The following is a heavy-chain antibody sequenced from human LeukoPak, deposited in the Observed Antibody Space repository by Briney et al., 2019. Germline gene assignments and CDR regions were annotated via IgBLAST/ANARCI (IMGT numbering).Heavy chain of an antibody. CDR3: ARVYQLLSWYFDL. V-gene: IGHV3-7*01. CDR1: GFTFSSYW. D-gene: IGHD2-2*01. J-gene: IGHJ2*01. CDR2: IKQDGSEK. Sequence: PGGSLRLSCAASGFTFSSYWMSWVRQTPGKGLEWVANIKQDGSEKYYVDSVKGRFTISRDNAKNSLYLQMNSLRAEDTAVYYCARVYQLLSWYFDLWGRGTLVTVSS.